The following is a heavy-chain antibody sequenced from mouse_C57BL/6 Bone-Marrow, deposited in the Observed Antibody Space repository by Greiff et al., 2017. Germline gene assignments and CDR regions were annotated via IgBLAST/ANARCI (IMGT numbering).Heavy chain of an antibody. J-gene: IGHJ4*01. CDR1: GFSLTSYG. CDR3: SRRSGLGEPMDY. V-gene: IGHV2-2*01. D-gene: IGHD3-1*01. Sequence: QVQLKQSGPGLVKPSQSLSLTCTVSGFSLTSYGVHWVRQSPGKGLEWLGVIWSGGSTDYNAAFISSLSISKDNAKIQVLFNMNSLQADDTDRYYCSRRSGLGEPMDYWGQGTSVTVSS. CDR2: IWSGGST.